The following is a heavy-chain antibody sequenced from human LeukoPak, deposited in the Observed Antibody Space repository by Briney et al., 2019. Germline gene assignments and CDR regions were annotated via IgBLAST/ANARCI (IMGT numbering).Heavy chain of an antibody. CDR1: GYTFTSYG. D-gene: IGHD3-9*01. CDR3: ARDRLRYFDWLLYFDY. J-gene: IGHJ4*02. V-gene: IGHV1-18*01. Sequence: SVKVSCKASGYTFTSYGISWVRQAPGQGLEWRGWISAYNGNTNYAQMLQGRVTMTTDTTTSTAYMELRSLRSDDTAVYYCARDRLRYFDWLLYFDYWGQGTLVTVSS. CDR2: ISAYNGNT.